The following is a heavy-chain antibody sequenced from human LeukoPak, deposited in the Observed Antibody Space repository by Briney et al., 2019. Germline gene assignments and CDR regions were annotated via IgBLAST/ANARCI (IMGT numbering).Heavy chain of an antibody. CDR2: INSDGGST. CDR1: GFTFSNYW. V-gene: IGHV3-74*01. J-gene: IGHJ4*02. D-gene: IGHD4-17*01. Sequence: GGSLRLSCAASGFTFSNYWMHWGRQAPGEGLVWVSRINSDGGSTTSADSVKGRFTISRDNAQNTLYLQMNSLRAEDTAVYYCAKGGATVIDYWGQGTLVTVSS. CDR3: AKGGATVIDY.